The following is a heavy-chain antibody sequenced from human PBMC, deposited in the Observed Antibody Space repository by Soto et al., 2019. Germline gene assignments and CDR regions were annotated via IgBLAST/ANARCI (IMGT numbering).Heavy chain of an antibody. CDR1: GGTFSSYA. CDR3: ARGVIAAQGYTYNWCDP. CDR2: IIPIFGTA. D-gene: IGHD6-13*01. V-gene: IGHV1-69*13. Sequence: SVKVSCKASGGTFSSYAVSWVRQAPGQGLEWMGGIIPIFGTANYAQKFQGRVTITADESTSTAYMELSSLRSEDTAVYYCARGVIAAQGYTYNWCDPWGQGTLVTVSS. J-gene: IGHJ5*02.